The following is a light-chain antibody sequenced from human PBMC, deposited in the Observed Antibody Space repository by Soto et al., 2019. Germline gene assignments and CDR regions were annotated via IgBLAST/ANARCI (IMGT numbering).Light chain of an antibody. CDR3: QQYGSSPLT. Sequence: EIVLTQSPATLSVSPGGRATLSCRASQSISDTLAWYQQKPGQAPRLFIYGASSRATGIPDRFSGSGSGTDFTLTISRLEPEDFAVYYCQQYGSSPLTFGGGTKVDI. J-gene: IGKJ4*01. V-gene: IGKV3-20*01. CDR2: GAS. CDR1: QSISDT.